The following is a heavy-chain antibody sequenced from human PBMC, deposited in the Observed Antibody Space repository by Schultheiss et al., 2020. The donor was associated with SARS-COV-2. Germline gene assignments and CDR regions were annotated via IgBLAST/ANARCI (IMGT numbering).Heavy chain of an antibody. CDR1: GFTFSDYY. V-gene: IGHV3-11*01. CDR3: TTDDYGSVD. Sequence: GGSLRLSCAASGFTFSDYYMSWIRQAPGKGLEWVSYISSSGSYIYYADSVKGRFTISRDNAKNSLYLQMNSLKTEDTAVYYCTTDDYGSVDWGQGTLVTVSS. D-gene: IGHD3-10*01. J-gene: IGHJ4*02. CDR2: ISSSGSYI.